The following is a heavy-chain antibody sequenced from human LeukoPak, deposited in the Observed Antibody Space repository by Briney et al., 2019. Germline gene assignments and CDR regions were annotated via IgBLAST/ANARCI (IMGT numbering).Heavy chain of an antibody. J-gene: IGHJ6*04. CDR1: GGSMSSYY. CDR3: ASSGSGWFYYYYGMDV. V-gene: IGHV4-59*01. D-gene: IGHD6-19*01. Sequence: SETLSLTCTVSGGSMSSYYWSWIRQPPGKGLEWIGYIYYSGSTNYNPSLKSRVTISVDTSKNQFSLKLSSVTAADTAVYYCASSGSGWFYYYYGMDVWGKGTTVTVSS. CDR2: IYYSGST.